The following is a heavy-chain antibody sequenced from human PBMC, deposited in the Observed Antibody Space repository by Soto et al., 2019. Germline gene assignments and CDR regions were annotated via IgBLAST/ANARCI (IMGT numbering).Heavy chain of an antibody. J-gene: IGHJ6*02. CDR3: ARRGYSRSWYDYYYYGMDV. CDR2: MNPNSGNT. D-gene: IGHD6-13*01. CDR1: GYTFTSYD. Sequence: QVQLVQSGAEVKKPGASVKVSCKASGYTFTSYDINWVRQATGQGLAWMGWMNPNSGNTGQAQKFQGRVTMTRDPSICTAYMEVRSLRSEDTAVYYCARRGYSRSWYDYYYYGMDVWGQGTTVTVSS. V-gene: IGHV1-8*01.